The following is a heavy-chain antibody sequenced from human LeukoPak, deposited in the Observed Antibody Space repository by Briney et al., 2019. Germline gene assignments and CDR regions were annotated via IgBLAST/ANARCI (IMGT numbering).Heavy chain of an antibody. CDR3: ARDGGAGTTYFDY. Sequence: GRSLRLSCEASGFSFINYPMHWVRQAPGKGLEWVAVISYDGSNKYYADSVKGRFTISRDNSKNTLYLQMNSLRAEDTAVYYCARDGGAGTTYFDYWGQGTLVTVSS. J-gene: IGHJ4*02. D-gene: IGHD1-7*01. CDR1: GFSFINYP. CDR2: ISYDGSNK. V-gene: IGHV3-30*17.